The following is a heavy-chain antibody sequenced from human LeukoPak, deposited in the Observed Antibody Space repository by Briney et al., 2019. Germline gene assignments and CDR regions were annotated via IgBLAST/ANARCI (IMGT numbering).Heavy chain of an antibody. D-gene: IGHD3-10*01. J-gene: IGHJ4*02. CDR3: ARGGAGGTMVRGRDY. Sequence: ASVKVSCKASGYTFTGYYMHWVRQAPGQGLEWMGWMNPNSGNTGYAQKFQGRVTMTRNTSISTAYMELSSPRSEDTAVYYCARGGAGGTMVRGRDYWGQGTLVTVSS. CDR1: GYTFTGYY. CDR2: MNPNSGNT. V-gene: IGHV1-8*02.